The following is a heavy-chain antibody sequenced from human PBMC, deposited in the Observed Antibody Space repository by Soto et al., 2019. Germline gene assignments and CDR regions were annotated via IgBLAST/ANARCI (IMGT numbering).Heavy chain of an antibody. CDR1: GGSISSGDSW. Sequence: SETLSLTXTVSGGSISSGDSWWSWIRQSPGKGLEWIGYIYYSGSTYYNPSLGSRVTMSVDTSKNQFSLKLNSVTAADTAVYYCAREGAASHSYYYGTDVWGQGTTVTVSS. J-gene: IGHJ6*02. D-gene: IGHD3-16*01. V-gene: IGHV4-30-4*08. CDR2: IYYSGST. CDR3: AREGAASHSYYYGTDV.